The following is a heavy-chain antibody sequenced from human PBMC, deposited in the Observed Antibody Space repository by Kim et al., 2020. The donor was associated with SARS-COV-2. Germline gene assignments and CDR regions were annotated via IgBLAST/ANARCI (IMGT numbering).Heavy chain of an antibody. J-gene: IGHJ4*02. CDR2: IYYSGST. D-gene: IGHD1-26*01. V-gene: IGHV4-39*01. Sequence: SETLSLTCTVSGGSISSSSYYWGWIRQPPGKGLEWIGSIYYSGSTYYNPSLKSRVTISVDTSKNQFSLKLSSVTAADTAVYYCARVSYSGSPEVGGFDYWGQGTLVTVSS. CDR3: ARVSYSGSPEVGGFDY. CDR1: GGSISSSSYY.